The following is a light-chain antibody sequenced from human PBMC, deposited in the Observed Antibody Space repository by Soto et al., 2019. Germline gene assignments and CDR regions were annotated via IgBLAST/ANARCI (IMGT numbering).Light chain of an antibody. CDR3: QTWDKTMSGVI. V-gene: IGLV1-51*01. CDR1: SLNTGKNY. Sequence: QSVLTQPPSVSAAPGQEVNISCSGNSLNTGKNYVHWYQQLPGSAPKLIIFDDDKRPPGIPGRFSCSKSGTSATLTIAGLQAGDEADYYCQTWDKTMSGVIFGGGTKVTVL. CDR2: DDD. J-gene: IGLJ2*01.